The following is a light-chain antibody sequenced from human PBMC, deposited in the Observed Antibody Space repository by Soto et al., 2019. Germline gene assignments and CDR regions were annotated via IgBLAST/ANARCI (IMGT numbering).Light chain of an antibody. CDR1: ASNIGTHA. CDR2: GNT. Sequence: QSVLTQPPSASGTPGQGVTLSCSGSASNIGTHAVGWYQHLPGTAPRLLISGNTERPSGVPDRFSGSKSGTSASLAISGLQSEDEADYYCATWDDSLNARLFGGGTQLTV. CDR3: ATWDDSLNARL. V-gene: IGLV1-44*01. J-gene: IGLJ3*02.